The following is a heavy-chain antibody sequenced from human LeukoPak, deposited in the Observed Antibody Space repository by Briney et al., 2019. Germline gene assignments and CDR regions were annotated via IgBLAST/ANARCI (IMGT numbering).Heavy chain of an antibody. CDR2: ISSSSSYI. CDR1: GFTFSSYS. CDR3: ARDGVVVVTATLSYFDY. D-gene: IGHD2-21*02. J-gene: IGHJ4*02. Sequence: PGGSLRLSCAATGFTFSSYSMNWVRQAPGKGLEWVSSISSSSSYIYYADSVKGRFTISRDNAKNSLYLQMNSLRAEDTAVYYCARDGVVVVTATLSYFDYWGQGTLVTVS. V-gene: IGHV3-21*01.